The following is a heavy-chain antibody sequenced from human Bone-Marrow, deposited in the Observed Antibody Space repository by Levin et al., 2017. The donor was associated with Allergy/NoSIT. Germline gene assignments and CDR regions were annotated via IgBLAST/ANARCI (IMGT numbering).Heavy chain of an antibody. CDR2: VSASNGNT. CDR1: GYTFTNYN. V-gene: IGHV1-18*01. D-gene: IGHD3-10*01. J-gene: IGHJ6*03. CDR3: SRVVTSSASGSFNWGPKHNFFYHYMDV. Sequence: ASVKVSCKASGYTFTNYNISWVRQAPGQGPEWMGWVSASNGNTNYAQKVQGRVAMTTDTSTSTAYMELWSLRSDDTAVYYCSRVVTSSASGSFNWGPKHNFFYHYMDVWGKGTTVTVSS.